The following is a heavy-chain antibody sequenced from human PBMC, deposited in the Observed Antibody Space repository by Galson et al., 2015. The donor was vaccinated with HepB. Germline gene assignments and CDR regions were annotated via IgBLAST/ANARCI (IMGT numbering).Heavy chain of an antibody. J-gene: IGHJ5*02. CDR2: ISHDGSYE. Sequence: SLRLSCAASGFIFSSYAIHWVRQAPGKGLEWLAEISHDGSYEDYADSVKGRFTVSRDNSNKTVHLQMKSVKEEDTAFYYCAKDSSSWCWTGNWLDPWGQGTLVIVPS. D-gene: IGHD2-2*01. V-gene: IGHV3-30*04. CDR1: GFIFSSYA. CDR3: AKDSSSWCWTGNWLDP.